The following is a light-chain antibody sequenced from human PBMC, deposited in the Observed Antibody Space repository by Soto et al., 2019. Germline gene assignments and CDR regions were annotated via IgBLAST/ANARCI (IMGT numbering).Light chain of an antibody. J-gene: IGKJ5*01. CDR1: QSVNTN. V-gene: IGKV3-15*01. CDR2: GPS. Sequence: EIVVTQSPVTLSVSPEERATVSCKTSQSVNTNLAWYQQKPGQVPRLLIYGPSTRAIGIPDRFSGSGSGTEFTLTITSLQSEDFAVYYCHQYHEWPMTFGQGTRLEIK. CDR3: HQYHEWPMT.